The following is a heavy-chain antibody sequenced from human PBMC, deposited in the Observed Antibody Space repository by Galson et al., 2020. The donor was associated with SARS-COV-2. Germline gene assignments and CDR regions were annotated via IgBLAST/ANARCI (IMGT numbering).Heavy chain of an antibody. V-gene: IGHV3-30*04. J-gene: IGHJ4*02. Sequence: GESLKISCVASGFTFNNFALTWVRQAPGKGLEWVAVISYDGSNKYYADSVKGRFTISRDNSKNTLYLQMNSLRAEDTAVYYCARDAGLWFGEFYFDYWGQGTLVTVSS. CDR1: GFTFNNFA. CDR2: ISYDGSNK. CDR3: ARDAGLWFGEFYFDY. D-gene: IGHD3-10*01.